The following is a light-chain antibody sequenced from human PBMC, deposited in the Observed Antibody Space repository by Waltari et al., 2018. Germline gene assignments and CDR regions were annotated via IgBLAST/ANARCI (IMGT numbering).Light chain of an antibody. J-gene: IGKJ2*01. Sequence: DIQIDQSPSSLSSSVGGRGTLTWRASQGTSRCLAWYQQKPEQAPKSLIYAASILHSGVPSRFSGSGAGTDFTLTISSLQPEDFATYYCQQYSGYLYTFGQGTKLEIK. CDR2: AAS. V-gene: IGKV1D-16*01. CDR1: QGTSRC. CDR3: QQYSGYLYT.